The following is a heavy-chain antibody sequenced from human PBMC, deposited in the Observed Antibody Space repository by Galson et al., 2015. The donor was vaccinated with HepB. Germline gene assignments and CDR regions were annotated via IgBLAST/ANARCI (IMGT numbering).Heavy chain of an antibody. CDR3: ARSAYYYDSSGYSGYDMDV. V-gene: IGHV7-4-1*02. CDR1: GYTFTSYA. D-gene: IGHD3-22*01. CDR2: INTNTGNP. J-gene: IGHJ6*02. Sequence: SVKVSCKASGYTFTSYAMNWVRRAPGQGLEWMGWINTNTGNPTYAQGFTGRFVFSLDTSVSTAYLQISSLKAEDTAVYYCARSAYYYDSSGYSGYDMDVWGQGTTVTGSS.